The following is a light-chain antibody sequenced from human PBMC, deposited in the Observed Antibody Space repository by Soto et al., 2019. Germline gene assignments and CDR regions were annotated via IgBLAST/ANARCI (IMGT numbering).Light chain of an antibody. CDR2: LNTDGSH. V-gene: IGLV4-69*01. J-gene: IGLJ3*02. Sequence: QPVLTQSPSASASLGASVKLTCTLSRGHSNYAIAWHQQQPEKGPRYLMKLNTDGSHSKGDGIPDRFSGSSSGAERYLTISSLQSEDEADYYCQTWGTGPWVFGGGTKVTVL. CDR1: RGHSNYA. CDR3: QTWGTGPWV.